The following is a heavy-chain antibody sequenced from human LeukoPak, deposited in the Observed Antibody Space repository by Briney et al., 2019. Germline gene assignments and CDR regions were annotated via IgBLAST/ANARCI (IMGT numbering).Heavy chain of an antibody. D-gene: IGHD6-13*01. CDR3: ANIAAAGSSRHYYMDV. V-gene: IGHV1-69*13. CDR2: IIPIFGTA. CDR1: GGTFSSYA. Sequence: ASVKVSCKASGGTFSSYAISWVRQAPGQGLEWMGGIIPIFGTANYAQKFQGRVTITADESTSTAYMELSSLRSEDTAVYYCANIAAAGSSRHYYMDVWGKGTTVTISS. J-gene: IGHJ6*03.